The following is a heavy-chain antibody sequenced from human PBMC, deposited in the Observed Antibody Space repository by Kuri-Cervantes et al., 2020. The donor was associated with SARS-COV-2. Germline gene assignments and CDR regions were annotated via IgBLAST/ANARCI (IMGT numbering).Heavy chain of an antibody. CDR2: ISSSGSTI. CDR1: GFTFSGYW. CDR3: AKMGGNYYGSGSHDY. V-gene: IGHV3-48*04. D-gene: IGHD3-10*01. J-gene: IGHJ4*02. Sequence: GGSLRLSCAASGFTFSGYWMNWVRQAPGKGLEWVSYISSSGSTIYYADSVKGRFTISRDNAKNSLYLQMNSLRAEDTAVYYCAKMGGNYYGSGSHDYWGQGTLVTVSS.